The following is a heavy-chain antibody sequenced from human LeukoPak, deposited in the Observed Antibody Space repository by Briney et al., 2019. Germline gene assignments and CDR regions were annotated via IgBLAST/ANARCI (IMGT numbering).Heavy chain of an antibody. CDR1: GGSISSGGYY. J-gene: IGHJ3*02. V-gene: IGHV4-31*03. CDR2: IYYSGST. CDR3: ARSPCGGGDCYSGCAFDI. Sequence: SETLSLTCTVSGGSISSGGYYWSWIRQHPGKGLEWIGYIYYSGSTYYNPSLKSRVTISVDTSKNQFSLKLSSVTAADTAVYYCARSPCGGGDCYSGCAFDIWGQGTMVTVSS. D-gene: IGHD2-21*02.